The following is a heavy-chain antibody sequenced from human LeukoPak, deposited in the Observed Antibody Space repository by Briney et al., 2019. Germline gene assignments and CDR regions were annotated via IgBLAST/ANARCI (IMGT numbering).Heavy chain of an antibody. V-gene: IGHV3-9*01. Sequence: GGSLRLSVAASGFTFDDYAMPWVRQAPGKGLEWVSGIGWNSGGIVYADSVKGRFTISRDNAKNSLYLQMNSLGAEDTALYYCVKVTAAGFVDHWGQGTLVTVSS. D-gene: IGHD6-13*01. CDR3: VKVTAAGFVDH. J-gene: IGHJ4*02. CDR1: GFTFDDYA. CDR2: IGWNSGGI.